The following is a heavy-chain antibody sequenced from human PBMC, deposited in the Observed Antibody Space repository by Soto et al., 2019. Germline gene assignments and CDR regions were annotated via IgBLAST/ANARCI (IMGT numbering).Heavy chain of an antibody. J-gene: IGHJ4*02. V-gene: IGHV1-18*01. Sequence: QVQLVQSGAEVKKPGASVKVSCKASGYTFTSYGISWVRQAPGQGLEWMGWISAYNGNTNYAQKLQGRVTMTADTSLSAAYMEVRSLSSNDTAVDYCVRDNGSESDYCGEGTPVSVSS. CDR3: VRDNGSESDY. CDR2: ISAYNGNT. D-gene: IGHD2-8*01. CDR1: GYTFTSYG.